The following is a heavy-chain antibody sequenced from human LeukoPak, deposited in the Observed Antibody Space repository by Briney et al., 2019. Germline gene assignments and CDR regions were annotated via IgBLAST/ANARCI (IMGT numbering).Heavy chain of an antibody. J-gene: IGHJ5*02. Sequence: PGGSLRLSCAASGFTFSSYGMHWVRQAPGKGLEWVAVIWYDGSNKYYADSVKGRFTISRDNSKNTLYLQMNSLRAEDTAVYYCARDLEAAAGHNWFNPWGQGTLVTVSS. CDR3: ARDLEAAAGHNWFNP. CDR1: GFTFSSYG. V-gene: IGHV3-33*01. CDR2: IWYDGSNK. D-gene: IGHD6-13*01.